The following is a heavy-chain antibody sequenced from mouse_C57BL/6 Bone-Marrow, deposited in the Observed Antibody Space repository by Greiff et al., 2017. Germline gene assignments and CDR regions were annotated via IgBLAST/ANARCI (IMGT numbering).Heavy chain of an antibody. D-gene: IGHD1-1*01. CDR1: GYAFSSYW. Sequence: VQLHQSGAELVKPGASVKISCKASGYAFSSYWMNWVKQRPGKGLEWIGQIYPGDGDTNYNGKFKGKATLTADKSSSTAYMQLSSLTSEDSAVYFWARGSSYGWFAYWGQGTLVTVSA. CDR2: IYPGDGDT. CDR3: ARGSSYGWFAY. J-gene: IGHJ3*01. V-gene: IGHV1-80*01.